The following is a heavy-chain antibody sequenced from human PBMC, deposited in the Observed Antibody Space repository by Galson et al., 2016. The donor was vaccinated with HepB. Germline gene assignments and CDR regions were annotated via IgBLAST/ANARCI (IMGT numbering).Heavy chain of an antibody. CDR1: GFSLSTGGVG. V-gene: IGHV2-5*02. CDR2: IYWDDDT. J-gene: IGHJ5*02. CDR3: AHRPYSSGCYWFDP. D-gene: IGHD6-19*01. Sequence: PALVKPTQNLTLTCTFSGFSLSTGGVGVGWIRQPPGKALEWLALIYWDDDTRYSPSLQSRLTITRDTSKNQVVLTMTNMDPVDTATYYCAHRPYSSGCYWFDPWGQGTLVTVSS.